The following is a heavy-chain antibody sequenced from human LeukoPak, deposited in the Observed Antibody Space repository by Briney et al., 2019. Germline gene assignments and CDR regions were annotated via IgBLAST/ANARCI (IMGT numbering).Heavy chain of an antibody. J-gene: IGHJ4*02. CDR2: ISWNSGSI. V-gene: IGHV3-9*01. CDR1: GFTFDDYA. CDR3: ASPSAGY. Sequence: GRSLRLSCAASGFTFDDYAMHWVRQAPGKGLEWVSGISWNSGSIGYADSVKGRFTISRDNAKNTLYLQMNSLRAEDTAVYYCASPSAGYWGQGTLVTVSS. D-gene: IGHD6-13*01.